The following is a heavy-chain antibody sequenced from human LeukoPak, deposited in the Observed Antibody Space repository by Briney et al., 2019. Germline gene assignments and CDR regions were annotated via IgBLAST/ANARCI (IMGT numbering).Heavy chain of an antibody. CDR2: ISGGSTST. V-gene: IGHV3-23*01. D-gene: IGHD6-13*01. CDR1: GFTFSSFA. CDR3: AKNVAAGTEYFQH. J-gene: IGHJ1*01. Sequence: GGSLRLSCVASGFTFSSFAMTWVRQAPGKGLEWVSAISGGSTSTYYTDSVKGRFTISRDNSKNTLFLQMNSLRAEDTAVYYRAKNVAAGTEYFQHWGQGTLVTVSS.